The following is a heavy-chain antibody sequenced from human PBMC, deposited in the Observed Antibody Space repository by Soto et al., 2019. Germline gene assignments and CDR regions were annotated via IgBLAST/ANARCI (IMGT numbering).Heavy chain of an antibody. V-gene: IGHV3-23*01. CDR1: GFPLSTYG. CDR3: ARIRGYWYGLDV. J-gene: IGHJ6*02. CDR2: ITGTGGNT. Sequence: EVQLLESGGGLVQPGGSLRLSCAASGFPLSTYGMTWFRQAPGKGLEWVSAITGTGGNTYYVDSLKGRFTSSRDNSNNMLYLQMNSLRVDDTAVYYCARIRGYWYGLDVWGQGTTVTVSS.